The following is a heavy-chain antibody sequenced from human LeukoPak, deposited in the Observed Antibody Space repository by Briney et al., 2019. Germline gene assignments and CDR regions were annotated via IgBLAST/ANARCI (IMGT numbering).Heavy chain of an antibody. CDR3: AKDRPRYSYARDAFDI. CDR1: GYTFTSYF. V-gene: IGHV1-46*01. CDR2: INPRGGTT. D-gene: IGHD5-18*01. J-gene: IGHJ3*02. Sequence: ASVKVSCKASGYTFTSYFMHWVRQAPGQGLEWMGLINPRGGTTNFPQKFQGRVTMTRDMSTSTVYMELSSLRSEDTAVYYCAKDRPRYSYARDAFDIWGQGTMVTVSS.